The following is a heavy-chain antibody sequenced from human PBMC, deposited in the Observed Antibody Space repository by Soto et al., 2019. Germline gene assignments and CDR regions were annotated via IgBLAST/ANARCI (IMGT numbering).Heavy chain of an antibody. CDR1: GGSISSYY. D-gene: IGHD4-17*01. CDR2: IYYSGST. Sequence: SETLSLTCTVSGGSISSYYWSWIRQPPGKGLEWIGYIYYSGSTNYNPSLKSRVTISVDTSKNQFSLKLSSVTAADTAVYYCARGYDYGDYVDWRHATLVTAPQ. CDR3: ARGYDYGDYVD. J-gene: IGHJ4*01. V-gene: IGHV4-59*01.